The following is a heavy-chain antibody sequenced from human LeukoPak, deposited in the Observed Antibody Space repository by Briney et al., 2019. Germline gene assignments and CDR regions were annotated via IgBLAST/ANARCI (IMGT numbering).Heavy chain of an antibody. CDR3: ARGPRYSSTSTYYYYYYMDV. D-gene: IGHD6-6*01. CDR2: IIPIFGTA. Sequence: SVKVSCKASGGTFSSYAISWVRQAPGQGLEWMGGIIPIFGTANYAQKFQGRVTITTDESTSTAYMELSSLRSEDTAVYYCARGPRYSSTSTYYYYYYMDVWGKGTTVTVSS. CDR1: GGTFSSYA. V-gene: IGHV1-69*05. J-gene: IGHJ6*03.